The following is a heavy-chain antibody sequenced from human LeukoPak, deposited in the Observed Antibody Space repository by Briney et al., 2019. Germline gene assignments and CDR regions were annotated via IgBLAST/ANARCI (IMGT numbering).Heavy chain of an antibody. Sequence: PGQSLKISCKASGYCFSNYWIGWVRQLPGNCLEWMGIIYPGDSDTTYSPSFQGQVTISADKSITSGYLQWSSLEASDTAMYYCARAPTSVSNPYYFDYWGQGALVTVSS. V-gene: IGHV5-51*03. D-gene: IGHD4-11*01. CDR3: ARAPTSVSNPYYFDY. CDR2: IYPGDSDT. CDR1: GYCFSNYW. J-gene: IGHJ4*02.